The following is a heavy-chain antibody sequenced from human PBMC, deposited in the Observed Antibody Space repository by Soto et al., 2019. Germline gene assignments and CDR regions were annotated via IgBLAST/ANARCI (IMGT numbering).Heavy chain of an antibody. V-gene: IGHV3-15*01. J-gene: IGHJ4*02. Sequence: EVQLVESGGGLVKPGGSVRLSCAASGLTFSNAWMSWVRQAPGKGLEWVGRIKSKSAGGTTEYDAPVKDRFTISRDDAKYTLYLHMNSLTSEDTAVYYCAGGHRSSSTIFDSWGQGTLVTVSS. CDR3: AGGHRSSSTIFDS. D-gene: IGHD2-2*01. CDR1: GLTFSNAW. CDR2: IKSKSAGGTT.